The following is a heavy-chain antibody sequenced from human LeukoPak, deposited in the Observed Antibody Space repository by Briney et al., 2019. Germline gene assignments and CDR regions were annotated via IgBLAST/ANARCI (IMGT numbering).Heavy chain of an antibody. D-gene: IGHD3-10*01. CDR3: ARDPGTIWSDY. CDR2: ISSSSSYI. Sequence: PGGSLRLSCAASGFTFSSYSMNWVRQAPGKGLEWVSSISSSSSYIYYADSVKSRFTISRDNAKNSLYLQMNSLRAEDTAVYYCARDPGTIWSDYWGQGTLVTVSS. CDR1: GFTFSSYS. J-gene: IGHJ4*02. V-gene: IGHV3-21*01.